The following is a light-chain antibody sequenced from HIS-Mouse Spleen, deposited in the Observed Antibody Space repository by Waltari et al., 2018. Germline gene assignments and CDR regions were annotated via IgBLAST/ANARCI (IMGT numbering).Light chain of an antibody. CDR1: QGISSY. Sequence: IRMTQSPSSLSASTGDRVTITCRASQGISSYLAWYQQKPGKAPKLLIYAASTLQSGVPSRFSGSGSGTDFTLTISCLQSEDFATYYCQQYYSYPWTFVQGTKVEIK. CDR3: QQYYSYPWT. V-gene: IGKV1-8*01. CDR2: AAS. J-gene: IGKJ1*01.